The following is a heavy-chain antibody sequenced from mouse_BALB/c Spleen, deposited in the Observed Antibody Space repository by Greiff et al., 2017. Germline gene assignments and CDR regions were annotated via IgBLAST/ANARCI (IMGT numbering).Heavy chain of an antibody. CDR3: ARDLLYGSSPYYAMDY. CDR1: GFTFSSYG. J-gene: IGHJ4*01. D-gene: IGHD1-1*01. CDR2: ISSGGSYT. Sequence: EVKLLESGGDLVKPGGSLKLSCAASGFTFSSYGMSWVRQTPDKRLEWVATISSGGSYTYYPDSVKGRFTISRDNAKNTLYLQMSSLKSEDTAMYYCARDLLYGSSPYYAMDYWGQGTSVTVSS. V-gene: IGHV5-6*01.